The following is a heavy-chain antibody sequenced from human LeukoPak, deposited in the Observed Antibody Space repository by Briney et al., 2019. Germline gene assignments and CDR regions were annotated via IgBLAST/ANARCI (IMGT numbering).Heavy chain of an antibody. Sequence: PSETLSLTCTVSGGSISSSSYYWGWIRQPPGKGLEWIGSIYYSGSTYYNPSLKSRVTISVDTSKNQFSLKLSSVTAADTAVYYCARGVYQLLGEPFDYWGQGTLVTVSS. CDR3: ARGVYQLLGEPFDY. CDR2: IYYSGST. V-gene: IGHV4-39*07. J-gene: IGHJ4*02. CDR1: GGSISSSSYY. D-gene: IGHD2-2*01.